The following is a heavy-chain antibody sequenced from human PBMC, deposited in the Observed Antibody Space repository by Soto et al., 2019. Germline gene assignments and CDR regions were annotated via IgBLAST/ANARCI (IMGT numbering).Heavy chain of an antibody. CDR2: INSDGSST. Sequence: GGSLRLSCAASGFTFSSYWMHWVRQAPGKGLVWVSRINSDGSSTSYADSVKGRFTISRDNAENTLYLQMNSLRAEDTAVYYCARAIAARPTLSRGMDVWGQGTTVTSP. J-gene: IGHJ6*02. CDR3: ARAIAARPTLSRGMDV. CDR1: GFTFSSYW. D-gene: IGHD6-6*01. V-gene: IGHV3-74*01.